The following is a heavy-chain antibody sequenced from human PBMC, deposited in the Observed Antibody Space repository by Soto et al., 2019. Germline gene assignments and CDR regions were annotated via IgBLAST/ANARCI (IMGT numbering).Heavy chain of an antibody. CDR3: ARGMDNNKVGW. Sequence: QVQLQESGPGLVKPSETLSLTCTVSGDSVSCGDSYWSWIRQPPGKGLEWIGYICCSGSTEYNPSRRSRVIISVDTYKNQLSLKLSTGTAADTAVYFCARGMDNNKVGWWGQGTLVTVSS. CDR2: ICCSGST. CDR1: GDSVSCGDSY. D-gene: IGHD1-1*01. J-gene: IGHJ4*02. V-gene: IGHV4-61*08.